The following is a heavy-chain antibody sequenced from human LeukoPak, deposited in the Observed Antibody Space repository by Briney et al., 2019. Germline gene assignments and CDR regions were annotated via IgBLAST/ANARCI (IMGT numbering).Heavy chain of an antibody. CDR3: AKAGWYSSSGQAYYYYYMDV. Sequence: GGSLRLSCAASGFTFSSYGMSWVRQAPGKGLEWVSAISGSGGSTYYADSVKGRFTISRDNSKNTLYLQMNSLRAEDTAVYYCAKAGWYSSSGQAYYYYYMDVWGKGTTVTISS. CDR2: ISGSGGST. D-gene: IGHD6-13*01. CDR1: GFTFSSYG. J-gene: IGHJ6*03. V-gene: IGHV3-23*01.